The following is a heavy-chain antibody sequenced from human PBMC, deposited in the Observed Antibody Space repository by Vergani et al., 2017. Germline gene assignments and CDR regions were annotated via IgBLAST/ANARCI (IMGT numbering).Heavy chain of an antibody. J-gene: IGHJ4*02. CDR1: GYTFTSYG. D-gene: IGHD6-6*01. V-gene: IGHV1-2*02. CDR2: INPKSGDA. CDR3: ARARGFSSSSDFSY. Sequence: QVQLVQSGAEVKKPGASVKVSCKASGYTFTSYGISWVRQAPGQGLEWMGWINPKSGDALYAQRFHGRVTMTRDTSINTAYMDLSRLRSDDTAVYYCARARGFSSSSDFSYWGQGTLVSVSS.